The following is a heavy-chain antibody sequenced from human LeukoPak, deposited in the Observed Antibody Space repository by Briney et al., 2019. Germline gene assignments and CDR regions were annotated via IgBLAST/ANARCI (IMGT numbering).Heavy chain of an antibody. CDR1: GFTFSDHY. V-gene: IGHV3-72*01. CDR2: TRNKANSYTT. CDR3: ASYSGIKDAFDI. J-gene: IGHJ3*02. D-gene: IGHD1-26*01. Sequence: GGSLRLSCAASGFTFSDHYMDWVRQAPGKGLEWVGRTRNKANSYTTEYAASVKGRFTISRDDSKNSLHLQMNSLKTEDTAVYYCASYSGIKDAFDIWGQGTMVTVSS.